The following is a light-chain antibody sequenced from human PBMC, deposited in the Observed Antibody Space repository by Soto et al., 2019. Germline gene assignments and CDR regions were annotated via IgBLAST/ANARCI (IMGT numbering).Light chain of an antibody. CDR3: LQDYNYPRT. Sequence: AIQMTQSPSSLSASVGDRVTITCRASQGIRNDLGWYQQKPGKAPKLLIFDASSLESGVPSRFSGSGSGTDFTLTISSLQPEDFATYYCLQDYNYPRTFGQGTKVEIK. V-gene: IGKV1-6*01. CDR1: QGIRND. CDR2: DAS. J-gene: IGKJ1*01.